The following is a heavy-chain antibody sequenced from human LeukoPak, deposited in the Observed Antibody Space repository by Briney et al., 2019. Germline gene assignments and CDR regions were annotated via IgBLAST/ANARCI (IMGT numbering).Heavy chain of an antibody. D-gene: IGHD3-10*02. V-gene: IGHV3-21*01. CDR1: GFTFSRYS. CDR3: AELGITMIGGV. CDR2: ISGTSIYK. J-gene: IGHJ6*04. Sequence: PGGSLRLSCAASGFTFSRYSMNWVRQAPGRGLEWVSSISGTSIYKYYADSVKGRFTISRDNAKNSLYLQMNSLRAEDTAVYYCAELGITMIGGVWGKGTTVTISS.